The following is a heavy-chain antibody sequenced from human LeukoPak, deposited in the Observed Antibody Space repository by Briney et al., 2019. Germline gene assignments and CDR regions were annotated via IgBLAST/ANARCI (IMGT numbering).Heavy chain of an antibody. CDR1: GGSISSYY. D-gene: IGHD5-18*01. V-gene: IGHV4-59*08. CDR3: ARSSRGYSYGYGIPNWFDP. CDR2: IYYSWNT. J-gene: IGHJ5*02. Sequence: PSETLSLTCTVCGGSISSYYWSWIRQPPGKGLEWIGYIYYSWNTNYNPSLKRRVTISLHTSKNQLSLKLSSVTAADTAVYYCARSSRGYSYGYGIPNWFDPWGQGTLVPVSS.